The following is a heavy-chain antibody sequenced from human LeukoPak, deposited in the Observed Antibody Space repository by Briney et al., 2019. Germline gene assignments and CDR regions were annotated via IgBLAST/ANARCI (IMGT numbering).Heavy chain of an antibody. V-gene: IGHV1-69*04. CDR3: AKGATVGKEALDI. CDR2: IIPMIGTA. D-gene: IGHD1-14*01. Sequence: ASVKVSCKASGGIFSNHVVTWVRQAPGQGLEWMGRIIPMIGTAKYAQKFQGRVPFTADTSTNTAYMELSSLTSEDTALYFCAKGATVGKEALDIWGQGSLVTVSS. CDR1: GGIFSNHV. J-gene: IGHJ3*02.